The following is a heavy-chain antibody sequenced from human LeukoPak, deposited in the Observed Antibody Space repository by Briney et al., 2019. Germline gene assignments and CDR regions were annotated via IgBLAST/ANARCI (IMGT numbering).Heavy chain of an antibody. CDR1: GFIFSSYG. Sequence: GRSLRLSCAASGFIFSSYGMHWVRQAPGKGLEWVAVIWYDGSKKHHADSVKGRFTISRDNSKNTLYLQMNSLRAEDTAVYYCARDVGSSWYADYWGQGTLVTVSS. J-gene: IGHJ4*02. CDR2: IWYDGSKK. V-gene: IGHV3-33*01. CDR3: ARDVGSSWYADY. D-gene: IGHD6-13*01.